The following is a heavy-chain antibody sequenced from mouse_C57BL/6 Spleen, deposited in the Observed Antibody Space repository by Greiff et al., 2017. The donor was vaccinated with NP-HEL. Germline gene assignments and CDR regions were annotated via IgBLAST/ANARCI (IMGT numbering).Heavy chain of an antibody. CDR1: GYTFTTYP. CDR3: ASTSYDYPFAY. J-gene: IGHJ3*01. CDR2: FHPYNDDT. D-gene: IGHD2-4*01. Sequence: QVQLQQPGAELVKPGASVKLSCTASGYTFTTYPIEWMKQNHGKSLEWIGNFHPYNDDTKYNEKFKGKATLTVDKSSSTVYLELSRLTSDDSAVYYCASTSYDYPFAYWGQGTLVTVSA. V-gene: IGHV1-47*01.